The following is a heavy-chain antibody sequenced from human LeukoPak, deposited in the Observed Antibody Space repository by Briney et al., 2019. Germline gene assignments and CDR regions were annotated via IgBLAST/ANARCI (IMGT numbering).Heavy chain of an antibody. J-gene: IGHJ6*03. CDR1: GGSFSGYY. V-gene: IGHV4-34*01. CDR2: INHSGST. D-gene: IGHD2-2*01. CDR3: ARGSCSSTSCYEDYYYYMDV. Sequence: SETLSLTCAVYGGSFSGYYWSWIRQTPGKGLEWIGEINHSGSTNYNPSLKSRVTISVDTSKNQFSLKLSSVTAADTAVYYCARGSCSSTSCYEDYYYYMDVWGKGTTVTVSS.